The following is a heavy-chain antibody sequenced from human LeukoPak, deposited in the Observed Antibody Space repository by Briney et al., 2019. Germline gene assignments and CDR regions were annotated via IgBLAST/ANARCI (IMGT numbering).Heavy chain of an antibody. Sequence: SETLSLTCAVYGGSFSGYYWSWIRQPPGKGLEWIGEINHSGSTNYNPSLKSRVTISVDTSKNQFSLKLSSVTAADTAVYYCARGLEYSSSWYRRDLGWFDPWGQGTLVTVSS. V-gene: IGHV4-34*01. CDR2: INHSGST. CDR3: ARGLEYSSSWYRRDLGWFDP. CDR1: GGSFSGYY. J-gene: IGHJ5*02. D-gene: IGHD6-13*01.